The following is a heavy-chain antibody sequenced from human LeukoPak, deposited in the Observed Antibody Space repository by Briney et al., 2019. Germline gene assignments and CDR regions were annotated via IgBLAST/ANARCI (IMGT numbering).Heavy chain of an antibody. CDR2: FDPEDGET. Sequence: ASVKVSCKVSGYTLTELSMHWVRQAPGKGLEWMGGFDPEDGETIYAQKFQGRVTITRDTSASTAYMELSSLRSEDTAVYYCARERIVGATSAFDIWGQGTMVTVSS. CDR1: GYTLTELS. D-gene: IGHD1-26*01. V-gene: IGHV1-24*01. CDR3: ARERIVGATSAFDI. J-gene: IGHJ3*02.